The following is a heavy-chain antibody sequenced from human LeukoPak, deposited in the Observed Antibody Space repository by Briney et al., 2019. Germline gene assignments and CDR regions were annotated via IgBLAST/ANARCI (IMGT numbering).Heavy chain of an antibody. Sequence: SETLSLTCTVSGGPISSYYWSWIRQPAGRGLEWIGRIYTSGSTNYNPSLKSRVTMSVDTSKNQFSLKLSSVTAADTAVYYCARHPYYDFWSGYWTYYYMDVWGKGTTVTVSS. CDR2: IYTSGST. V-gene: IGHV4-4*07. D-gene: IGHD3-3*01. J-gene: IGHJ6*03. CDR1: GGPISSYY. CDR3: ARHPYYDFWSGYWTYYYMDV.